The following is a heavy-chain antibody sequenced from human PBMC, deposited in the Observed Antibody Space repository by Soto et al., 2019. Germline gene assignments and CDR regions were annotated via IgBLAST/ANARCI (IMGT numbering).Heavy chain of an antibody. Sequence: GESLKISCAASGFTFSSYAMSWVRQAPGKGLEWVSAISGSGGSTYYADSVKGRFTISRDNSKNTLYLQMNSLRAEDPAVYYCAKVYYDFWSGYLYGDNPGLIPNWFDPWGQGTLVTVSS. V-gene: IGHV3-23*01. CDR3: AKVYYDFWSGYLYGDNPGLIPNWFDP. CDR2: ISGSGGST. D-gene: IGHD3-3*01. J-gene: IGHJ5*02. CDR1: GFTFSSYA.